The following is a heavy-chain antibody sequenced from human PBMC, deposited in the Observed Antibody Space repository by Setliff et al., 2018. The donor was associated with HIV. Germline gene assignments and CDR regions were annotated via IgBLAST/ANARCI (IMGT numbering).Heavy chain of an antibody. V-gene: IGHV4-59*08. D-gene: IGHD4-17*01. CDR2: ISNYGSP. Sequence: PSETLSLTCLVSGDSMIPHYWSWIRQPPGRGLEWIGYISNYGSPSYNPSLKSRVTISVDTSKNQFSLTLTSVTATDTAVYYCARHRKDDYFLTAYFDSLGQGALVTVSS. J-gene: IGHJ4*02. CDR1: GDSMIPHY. CDR3: ARHRKDDYFLTAYFDS.